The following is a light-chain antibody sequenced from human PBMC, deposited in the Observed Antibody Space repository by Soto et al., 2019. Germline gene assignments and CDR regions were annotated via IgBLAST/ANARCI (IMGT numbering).Light chain of an antibody. CDR2: GAS. V-gene: IGKV3-20*01. Sequence: EIVLTQTPGTLSSSPEERATFSCSSTQSVISSYLAWYQQKPGLSPWLLVFGASSRATGIPDMFSGSGSGTDFTLTISRLEPEDFAVYYCQQYGSSSWTFGQGTRVDI. CDR1: QSVISSY. J-gene: IGKJ1*01. CDR3: QQYGSSSWT.